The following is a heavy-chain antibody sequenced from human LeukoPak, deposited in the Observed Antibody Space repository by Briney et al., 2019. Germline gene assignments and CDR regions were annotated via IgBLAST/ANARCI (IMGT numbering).Heavy chain of an antibody. V-gene: IGHV1-46*01. CDR1: GYTFTSYY. J-gene: IGHJ4*02. Sequence: GASVKVSCKASGYTFTSYYMHWVRQAPGQGLEWMGIINPSGGSTSYAQKFQGRVTMTRDTSTSTDYMELSSLRSEDTAVYYCARDHRCSGGSCYYIIDDYFDCWGQGTLVTVSS. CDR2: INPSGGST. CDR3: ARDHRCSGGSCYYIIDDYFDC. D-gene: IGHD2-15*01.